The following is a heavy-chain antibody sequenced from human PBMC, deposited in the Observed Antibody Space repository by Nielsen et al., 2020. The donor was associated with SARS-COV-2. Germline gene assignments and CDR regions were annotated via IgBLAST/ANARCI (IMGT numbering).Heavy chain of an antibody. CDR1: GFTFSSYW. CDR2: IKQDGSEK. J-gene: IGHJ6*02. D-gene: IGHD3-22*01. Sequence: GSLKISCAASGFTFSSYWMSWVRQAPGKGLEWVANIKQDGSEKYYVDSVKGRFTISRDNAKNSLYLQMNSLRAEDTAVYYCARAGRGYYDSSGLGLYYYYGMDVWGQGTTVTVSS. V-gene: IGHV3-7*01. CDR3: ARAGRGYYDSSGLGLYYYYGMDV.